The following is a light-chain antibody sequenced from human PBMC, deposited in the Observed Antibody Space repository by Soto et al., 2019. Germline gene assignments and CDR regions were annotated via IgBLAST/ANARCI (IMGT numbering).Light chain of an antibody. Sequence: DIQMTQAPSSLSASVGDRVTITSRARQDISTYLAWYQQKPGKVPKLLISAAYTLQSGVPPRFSGSGSGTDLTRTISSLWPDEDATYYCRKYDKAPLSFGGGTKGAIK. CDR2: AAY. CDR1: QDISTY. V-gene: IGKV1-27*01. J-gene: IGKJ4*01. CDR3: RKYDKAPLS.